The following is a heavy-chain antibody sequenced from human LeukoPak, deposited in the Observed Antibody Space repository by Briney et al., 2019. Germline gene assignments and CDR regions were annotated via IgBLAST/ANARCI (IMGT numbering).Heavy chain of an antibody. V-gene: IGHV4-59*01. CDR3: ARYSSNDAFDI. Sequence: SETLSLTCTVSGGSISSYYWSWIRQPPGKGLEWIGYIYYSGSTNYNPSLKSRVTISVDTSKNQFSLKLSSVTAADTAVCYCARYSSNDAFDIWGQGTMVTVSS. D-gene: IGHD6-13*01. CDR2: IYYSGST. J-gene: IGHJ3*02. CDR1: GGSISSYY.